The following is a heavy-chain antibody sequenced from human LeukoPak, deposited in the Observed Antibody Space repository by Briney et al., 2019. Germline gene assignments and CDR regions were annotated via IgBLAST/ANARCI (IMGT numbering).Heavy chain of an antibody. J-gene: IGHJ5*02. CDR2: ISSSSSTI. CDR3: ASNNYYGSGSSLAGP. CDR1: GFTFSSYS. D-gene: IGHD3-10*01. V-gene: IGHV3-21*04. Sequence: GGSLRLSCAASGFTFSSYSMNWVRQAPGKGLEWVSSISSSSSTIYYADSVKGRFTISRDNAKNSLYLQMNSLRAEDTAVYYCASNNYYGSGSSLAGPWGQGTLVTVSS.